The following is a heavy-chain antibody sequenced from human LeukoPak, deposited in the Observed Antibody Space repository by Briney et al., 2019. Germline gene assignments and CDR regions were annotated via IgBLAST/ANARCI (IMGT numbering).Heavy chain of an antibody. CDR3: ARDPYLTGRFDY. D-gene: IGHD1-1*01. Sequence: SETLSLTCTVSGGSISSYYWSWIRQPPGKGLEWIGYIYYSGSTNYNPSLQSRVTISLDTSNNQFSLKVSSVTAADTAVYYCARDPYLTGRFDYWGQGTLVTVSS. CDR2: IYYSGST. V-gene: IGHV4-59*01. J-gene: IGHJ4*02. CDR1: GGSISSYY.